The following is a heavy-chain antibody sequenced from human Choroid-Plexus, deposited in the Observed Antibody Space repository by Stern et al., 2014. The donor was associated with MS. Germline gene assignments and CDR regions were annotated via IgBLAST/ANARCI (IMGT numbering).Heavy chain of an antibody. CDR3: AKDRQYLTYFFDH. CDR2: GSYDGSNK. V-gene: IGHV3-30*18. CDR1: GFPFGSCA. J-gene: IGHJ5*02. D-gene: IGHD2/OR15-2a*01. Sequence: QVQLVQSGGGVVQPGRPLRLSCVASGFPFGSCAMHWVRQAPAKGLAWVAGGSYDGSNKYYADSVKGRVTISRDNSQNTLYMQMSSLRPEDTAVYYCAKDRQYLTYFFDHWGQGSLVTVSS.